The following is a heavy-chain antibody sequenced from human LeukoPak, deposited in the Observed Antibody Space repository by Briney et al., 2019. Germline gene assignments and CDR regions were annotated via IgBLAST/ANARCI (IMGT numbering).Heavy chain of an antibody. Sequence: SETLSLTCTVSGGSISSYYWSWFRQAPGKGLEWIGYIYDSGSTKYNPSLKSRLTISVDTSKTQFSLKLNSVTAADTAVYYCARELSGDCTRTSCQNWFDPWGQGTLVTVSS. D-gene: IGHD2-2*01. CDR3: ARELSGDCTRTSCQNWFDP. CDR1: GGSISSYY. V-gene: IGHV4-59*01. CDR2: IYDSGST. J-gene: IGHJ5*02.